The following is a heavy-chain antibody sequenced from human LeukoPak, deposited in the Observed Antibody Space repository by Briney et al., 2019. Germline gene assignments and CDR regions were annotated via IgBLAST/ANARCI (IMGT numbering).Heavy chain of an antibody. Sequence: GGSLRLSCAASAFTFSDYSMNWVRQAPGKGLEWVSYISGRSSTIYYADSVEGRFTIYRDNAKNLMYLQMNSLRAEDTAVYYCARDRIKSGSYYFDYWGQGTLVTVSS. J-gene: IGHJ4*02. CDR1: AFTFSDYS. V-gene: IGHV3-48*01. CDR3: ARDRIKSGSYYFDY. D-gene: IGHD1-26*01. CDR2: ISGRSSTI.